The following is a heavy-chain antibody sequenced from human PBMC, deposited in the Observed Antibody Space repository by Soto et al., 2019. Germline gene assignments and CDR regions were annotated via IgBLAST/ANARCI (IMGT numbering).Heavy chain of an antibody. Sequence: GGSLRLSCVASGFTFRSYTTNWVRQAPGKGLEWVSGIRGFSPYAFYADSVKGRFTISRDNAQNSLFLQINSLRAEDTAVYYCARDRGYGADDYYYNAMDVWGQGTTVTVS. CDR3: ARDRGYGADDYYYNAMDV. CDR1: GFTFRSYT. D-gene: IGHD4-17*01. J-gene: IGHJ6*02. V-gene: IGHV3-21*01. CDR2: IRGFSPYA.